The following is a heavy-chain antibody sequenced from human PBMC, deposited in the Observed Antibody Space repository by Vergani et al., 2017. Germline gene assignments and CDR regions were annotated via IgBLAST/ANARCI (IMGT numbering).Heavy chain of an antibody. V-gene: IGHV5-51*03. J-gene: IGHJ5*02. CDR2: IYAGDSDV. CDR3: AKTHDFSSLYSSYNCIDP. CDR1: GYSITNYW. D-gene: IGHD3-3*01. Sequence: EVQLVQSGAEVKKPGESLKISCQGSGYSITNYWIAWVRQRPGKGLEWMGIIYAGDSDVRYSPSFQGQVTMSVDKSLSTAYLQWSSLKASDTATYYCAKTHDFSSLYSSYNCIDPWGQGTQVTVSS.